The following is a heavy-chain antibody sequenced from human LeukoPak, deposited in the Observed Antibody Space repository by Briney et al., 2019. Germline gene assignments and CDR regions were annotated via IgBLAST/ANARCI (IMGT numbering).Heavy chain of an antibody. CDR1: GGTFSSYT. CDR2: IIPILGIA. Sequence: GSSVKVSCKASGGTFSSYTISWVRQAPGQGLEWMGRIIPILGIANYAQKFQGGVTITADKSTSTAYMELSSLRSEDTAVYYCARVRWGNYYYYYGMDVWGQGTTVTVSS. V-gene: IGHV1-69*02. CDR3: ARVRWGNYYYYYGMDV. D-gene: IGHD7-27*01. J-gene: IGHJ6*02.